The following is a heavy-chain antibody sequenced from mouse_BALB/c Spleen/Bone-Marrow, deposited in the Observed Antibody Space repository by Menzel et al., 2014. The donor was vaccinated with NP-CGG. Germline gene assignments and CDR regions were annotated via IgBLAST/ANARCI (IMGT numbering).Heavy chain of an antibody. V-gene: IGHV1S137*01. D-gene: IGHD3-1*01. J-gene: IGHJ4*01. CDR3: ARSVKARNAMDY. CDR1: GYTFTDHA. CDR2: ISGYYGDA. Sequence: VQLQQSGAKLVRPGVSVKISCTGSGYTFTDHAIHWVRRSHAKSLEWIGVISGYYGDAIYNQKFKGKATMTVDKSSSTAYMELARLTTEDSAIYYGARSVKARNAMDYWGQGTSVTVSS.